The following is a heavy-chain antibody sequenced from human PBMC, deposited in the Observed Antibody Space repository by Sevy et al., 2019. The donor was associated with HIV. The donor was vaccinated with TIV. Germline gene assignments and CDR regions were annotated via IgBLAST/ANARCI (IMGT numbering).Heavy chain of an antibody. D-gene: IGHD2-2*01. CDR3: AKGRDDIVAVPAVRLYYQNGMDV. CDR2: ISPVFGRG. CDR1: GGTFSRHA. J-gene: IGHJ6*02. Sequence: ASVKVSCKASGGTFSRHAISWVRQAPGQRLEWMGGISPVFGRGNCAQQFLGRVTIAADESTSTVYMELSSLRSDDTAVYYCAKGRDDIVAVPAVRLYYQNGMDVWGQGTTVTVSS. V-gene: IGHV1-69*13.